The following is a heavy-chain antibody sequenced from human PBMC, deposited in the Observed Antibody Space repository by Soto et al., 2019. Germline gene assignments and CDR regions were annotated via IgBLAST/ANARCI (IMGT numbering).Heavy chain of an antibody. CDR1: VFTFSSYS. J-gene: IGHJ4*02. CDR2: ISSSSSYI. CDR3: ARDEDYYDSSGYYYVGQMDY. D-gene: IGHD3-22*01. V-gene: IGHV3-21*01. Sequence: TGWSLRLSCASSVFTFSSYSMKWVRQAPGKGLEWVSSISSSSSYIYYADSVKGRFTISSDNAKNSLYLQMNSLRAEDTAVYYCARDEDYYDSSGYYYVGQMDYWGQGTLVTVSS.